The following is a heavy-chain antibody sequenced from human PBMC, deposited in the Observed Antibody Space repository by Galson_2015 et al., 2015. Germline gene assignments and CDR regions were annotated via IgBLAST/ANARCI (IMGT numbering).Heavy chain of an antibody. D-gene: IGHD5-12*01. CDR1: GFKFSDHY. CDR3: ARDRLRWLREDYYMDV. CDR2: ISSSGSTI. J-gene: IGHJ6*03. V-gene: IGHV3-11*01. Sequence: SLRLSCAASGFKFSDHYMNWVRHAPGKGLEWLSYISSSGSTIYYADSVKGRFTISRDNAKNSLFLQMDSVRAEDTAVYFCARDRLRWLREDYYMDVWARGLRSPSP.